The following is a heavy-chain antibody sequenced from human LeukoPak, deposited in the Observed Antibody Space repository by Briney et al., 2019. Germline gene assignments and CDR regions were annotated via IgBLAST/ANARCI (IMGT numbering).Heavy chain of an antibody. J-gene: IGHJ4*02. CDR2: INHSGST. CDR1: GGSFSGYY. Sequence: PSETLSLTCAVYGGSFSGYYWSWIRQPPGKGLEWIGEINHSGSTNYNPSLKSRVTISVDTSKNQFSLKLSSVTAADTAVYYCARRSLTYYHKTYYFDYWGQGTLVTVSS. V-gene: IGHV4-34*01. CDR3: ARRSLTYYHKTYYFDY. D-gene: IGHD3-9*01.